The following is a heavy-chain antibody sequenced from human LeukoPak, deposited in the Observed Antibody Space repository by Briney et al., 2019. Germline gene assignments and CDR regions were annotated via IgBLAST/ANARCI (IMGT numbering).Heavy chain of an antibody. CDR1: GFTFSSYG. D-gene: IGHD4-17*01. CDR2: ISYDGSNK. J-gene: IGHJ3*02. Sequence: GGSLRLSCAASGFTFSSYGMHWVRQAPGRGLEWVAVISYDGSNKYYADSVRGRFTISRDNSKNTLYLQMNSLRAEDTAVYYCAKEYGYDAFDIWGQGTMVTVSS. V-gene: IGHV3-30*18. CDR3: AKEYGYDAFDI.